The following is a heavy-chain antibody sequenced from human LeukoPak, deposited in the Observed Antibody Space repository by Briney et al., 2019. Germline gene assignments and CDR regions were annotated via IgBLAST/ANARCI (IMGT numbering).Heavy chain of an antibody. Sequence: SETLSLTCAVSAASFSSHYWTWIRQPPGKGLEWIGYISYIGSTNYNPSLKSRVTISIDTSRNQFSLKLRSVTAADTAVYYCARDLVTVTKGFDIWGQGTMVSVSS. V-gene: IGHV4-59*11. CDR3: ARDLVTVTKGFDI. J-gene: IGHJ3*02. CDR1: AASFSSHY. D-gene: IGHD4-17*01. CDR2: ISYIGST.